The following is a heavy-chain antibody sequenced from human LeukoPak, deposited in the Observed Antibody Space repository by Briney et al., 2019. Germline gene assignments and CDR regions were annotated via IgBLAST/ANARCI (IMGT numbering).Heavy chain of an antibody. V-gene: IGHV3-53*04. CDR3: ARDLTGSDY. Sequence: PGGSLRLSCAASGFTVSSNYMSWVRQAPGKGLEWVSVIYSGGSTYYADSVKGRFTIFRHNSKNTLYLQVNSLRAEDTAVYYCARDLTGSDYWGQGTLVTVSS. D-gene: IGHD1-20*01. CDR1: GFTVSSNY. J-gene: IGHJ4*02. CDR2: IYSGGST.